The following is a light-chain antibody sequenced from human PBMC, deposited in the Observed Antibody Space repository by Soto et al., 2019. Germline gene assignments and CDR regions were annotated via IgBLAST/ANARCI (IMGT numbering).Light chain of an antibody. CDR3: ATWDTSLSGGTWV. Sequence: QSVLTQPPSVSAAPGQKVTISCSGSGYNSGNNYVSWYQQFPGTAPKLLIYDNTQRPSGIPDRFSGSKSATSATLGITGLQTGDEADYYCATWDTSLSGGTWVYGGGTKLTVL. CDR2: DNT. CDR1: GYNSGNNY. V-gene: IGLV1-51*01. J-gene: IGLJ3*02.